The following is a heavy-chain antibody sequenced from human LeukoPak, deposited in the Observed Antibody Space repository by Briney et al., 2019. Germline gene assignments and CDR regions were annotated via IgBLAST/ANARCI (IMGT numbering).Heavy chain of an antibody. J-gene: IGHJ4*01. Sequence: GGSLRLSCAVSGSTFSSYWMNWVRQAPGKGPEWVASIKQDGGEKSYVDSVKGRFTISRDNAKNSLYLQMSSLRAEDTAVYYCARDGTAAGLYFDLWGQGTLVTVSS. CDR3: ARDGTAAGLYFDL. V-gene: IGHV3-7*01. CDR1: GSTFSSYW. CDR2: IKQDGGEK. D-gene: IGHD6-13*01.